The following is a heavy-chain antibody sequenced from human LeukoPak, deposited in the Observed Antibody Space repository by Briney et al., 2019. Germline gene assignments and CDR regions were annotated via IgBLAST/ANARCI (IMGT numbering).Heavy chain of an antibody. CDR1: GFTFSSYS. J-gene: IGHJ4*02. V-gene: IGHV3-21*01. D-gene: IGHD3-16*01. CDR2: ISSSSSYI. CDR3: ARAHYDYVWGSPRYFDY. Sequence: PGGSLRLSCAASGFTFSSYSMNWVRQAPGKGLEWVSSISSSSSYIYYADSVKGRFTISRDNAKNSLYLQMNSLRAEDTAVYYCARAHYDYVWGSPRYFDYWGQGTLVTVSS.